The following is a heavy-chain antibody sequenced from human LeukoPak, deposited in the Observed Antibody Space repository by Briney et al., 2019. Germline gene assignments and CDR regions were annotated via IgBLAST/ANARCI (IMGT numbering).Heavy chain of an antibody. CDR1: GYTFTSYY. CDR2: IIPIFGTA. CDR3: ARTRGELLDDY. V-gene: IGHV1-69*13. D-gene: IGHD1-26*01. Sequence: ASVKVSCKASGYTFTSYYMHWVRQAPGQGLEWMGGIIPIFGTANYAQKFQGRVTITADESTSTAYMELSSLRSEDTAVYYCARTRGELLDDYWGQGTLVTVSS. J-gene: IGHJ4*02.